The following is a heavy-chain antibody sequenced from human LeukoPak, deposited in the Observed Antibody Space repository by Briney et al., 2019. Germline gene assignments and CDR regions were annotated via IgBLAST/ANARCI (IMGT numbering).Heavy chain of an antibody. V-gene: IGHV3-7*01. CDR1: GFTVSGNY. Sequence: GGSLRLSCAVSGFTVSGNYMSWVRQAPGKGLESVANIHQDGSEKYYVDSVKGRFTISRDNAKNSLYLQMNSLRAEDTAIYYCARDQGGGTSYWGQGTLVTVSS. J-gene: IGHJ4*02. CDR2: IHQDGSEK. D-gene: IGHD2-15*01. CDR3: ARDQGGGTSY.